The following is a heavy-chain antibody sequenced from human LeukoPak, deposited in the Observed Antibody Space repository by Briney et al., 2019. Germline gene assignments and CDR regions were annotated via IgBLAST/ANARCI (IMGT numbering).Heavy chain of an antibody. CDR1: GYTFTGYY. CDR3: ASHYGDTAMAAYYYYGMDV. CDR2: INPNSGGT. Sequence: ASVKVSCKASGYTFTGYYMHWVRRAPGQGLEWMGWINPNSGGTNYAQKFQGRVTMTRDTSISTAYMELSRLRSDDTAVYYCASHYGDTAMAAYYYYGMDVWGQGTTVTVSS. V-gene: IGHV1-2*02. J-gene: IGHJ6*02. D-gene: IGHD5-18*01.